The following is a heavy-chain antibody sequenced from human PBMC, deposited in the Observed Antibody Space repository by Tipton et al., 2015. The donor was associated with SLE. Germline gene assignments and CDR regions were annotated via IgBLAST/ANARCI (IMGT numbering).Heavy chain of an antibody. D-gene: IGHD6-19*01. Sequence: LRLSCAASGFTFSSYSMNWVRQAPGKGLEWIGEINHSGSTNYNPSLKSRVTISVDTSKNQFSLKLSSVTAADTAVYYCAGTYSSGWSDAFDIWGQGTMVTVSS. CDR1: GFTFSSYS. CDR2: INHSGST. CDR3: AGTYSSGWSDAFDI. J-gene: IGHJ3*02. V-gene: IGHV4-34*08.